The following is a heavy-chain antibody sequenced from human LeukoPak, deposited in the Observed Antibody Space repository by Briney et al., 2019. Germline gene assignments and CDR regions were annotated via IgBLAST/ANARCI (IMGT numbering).Heavy chain of an antibody. D-gene: IGHD5-18*01. CDR1: GYTFTSYD. J-gene: IGHJ3*02. CDR3: ARLWIQLWSRPDAFDT. V-gene: IGHV1-8*01. Sequence: ASVKVSCKASGYTFTSYDINWVRQATGQGLEWMGWMNPNSGNTGYAQKFQGRVTMTRNTSISTAYMELSSLRSDDTAVYYCARLWIQLWSRPDAFDTWGQGTMVTVSS. CDR2: MNPNSGNT.